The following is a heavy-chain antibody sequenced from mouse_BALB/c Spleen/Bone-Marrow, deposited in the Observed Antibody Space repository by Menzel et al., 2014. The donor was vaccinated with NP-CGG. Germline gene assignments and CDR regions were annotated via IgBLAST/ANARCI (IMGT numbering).Heavy chain of an antibody. CDR1: GFDFSRYW. J-gene: IGHJ3*01. CDR2: INPDSNTI. Sequence: EVQLQESGGGLVQPGGSLKLSCAASGFDFSRYWMSWVRQAPGKGLEWIGEINPDSNTINYTPSLKDKFIISRDNAKSTLYLQMSKVRSEDTALYYCARLGYYGSFAYWGQGTLVTVSA. D-gene: IGHD1-2*01. CDR3: ARLGYYGSFAY. V-gene: IGHV4-1*02.